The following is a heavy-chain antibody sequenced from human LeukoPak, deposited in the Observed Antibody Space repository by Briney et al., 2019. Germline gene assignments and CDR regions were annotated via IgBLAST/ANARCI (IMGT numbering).Heavy chain of an antibody. CDR1: GYTFISYA. Sequence: ASLKVSCKASGYTFISYAMNWVRQAPAQGLEWMGWINTNTANPTYAQGFTGRFVFSLDTSVSTAYLQISSLKAEYPAVYYCARAHGPQWAFDIWGQGTAVTVSS. CDR2: INTNTANP. D-gene: IGHD6-19*01. CDR3: ARAHGPQWAFDI. J-gene: IGHJ3*02. V-gene: IGHV7-4-1*02.